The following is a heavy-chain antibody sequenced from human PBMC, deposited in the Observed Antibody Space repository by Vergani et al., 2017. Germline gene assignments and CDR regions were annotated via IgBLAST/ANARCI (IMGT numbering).Heavy chain of an antibody. CDR2: IYSGGST. CDR3: ARDLGYSYGPYYYYGMDV. Sequence: EVQLVESGGGLIQPGGSLRLSCAASGFTVSSNYMSWVRQAPGKGLEWVSVIYSGGSTYYADSVKGRFTISRDNSKNTLYLQMNSLRAEDTAVYYCARDLGYSYGPYYYYGMDVWGQGTTVTVSS. CDR1: GFTVSSNY. V-gene: IGHV3-53*01. J-gene: IGHJ6*02. D-gene: IGHD5-18*01.